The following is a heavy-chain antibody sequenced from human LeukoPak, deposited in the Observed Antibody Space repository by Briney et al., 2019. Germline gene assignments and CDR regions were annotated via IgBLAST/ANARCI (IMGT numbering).Heavy chain of an antibody. V-gene: IGHV3-23*01. CDR2: MSGSDTGS. Sequence: GGSLRLSCVASGFTLSSYSMSWVRQAPGKGLEWVSAMSGSDTGSWYADSVKGRFTISRDTSKTTLYLQMNSLRAEDTAVYYCAKDARSFGGTYFDYWGQGIQVTVSS. CDR1: GFTLSSYS. CDR3: AKDARSFGGTYFDY. D-gene: IGHD4-23*01. J-gene: IGHJ4*02.